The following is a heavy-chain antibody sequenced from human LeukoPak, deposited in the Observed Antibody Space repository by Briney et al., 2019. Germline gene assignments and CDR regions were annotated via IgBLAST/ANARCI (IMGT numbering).Heavy chain of an antibody. J-gene: IGHJ4*02. CDR2: IYYSGST. CDR1: GGSISSYY. V-gene: IGHV4-59*01. D-gene: IGHD1-26*01. Sequence: SETLSLTCTVSGGSISSYYWSWIRQPPGKGLEWIGYIYYSGSTNYNPSLKSRVTISVDTSKNQFSLKLSSVTAADTAVYYCARGGLAYFNSWGQGPLVTVSS. CDR3: ARGGLAYFNS.